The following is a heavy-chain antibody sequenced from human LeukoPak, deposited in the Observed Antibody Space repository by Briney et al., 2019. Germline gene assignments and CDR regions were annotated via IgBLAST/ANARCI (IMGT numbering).Heavy chain of an antibody. CDR3: TTVRVGGITLFY. Sequence: GSLRLSCAASGFTFSNAWMSWVRQAPGKGLEWVGRIKSKTDGGTTDYAAPVKGRFTISRDDSKNTLYLQMSSLKTGDTAVYYCTTVRVGGITLFYWGQGTLVTVSS. CDR2: IKSKTDGGTT. D-gene: IGHD3-22*01. CDR1: GFTFSNAW. V-gene: IGHV3-15*01. J-gene: IGHJ4*02.